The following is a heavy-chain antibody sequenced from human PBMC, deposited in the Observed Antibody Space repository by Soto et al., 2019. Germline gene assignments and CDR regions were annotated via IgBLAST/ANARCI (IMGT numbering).Heavy chain of an antibody. CDR3: ATTDGYEVEY. CDR1: GYSFVNYW. J-gene: IGHJ4*02. CDR2: IYPLGCDT. D-gene: IGHD5-18*01. V-gene: IGHV5-51*01. Sequence: GESLKISCKGSGYSFVNYWIAWVRQMPGKGLGLKLSIYPLGCDTTYSPSIQGQVNISADKSSTTVYLQCNTLRASDTSMYYCATTDGYEVEYWGQGTQVTVSS.